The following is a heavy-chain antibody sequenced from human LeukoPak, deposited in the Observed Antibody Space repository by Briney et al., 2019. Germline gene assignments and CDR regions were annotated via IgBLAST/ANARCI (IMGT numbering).Heavy chain of an antibody. CDR2: IKQDGSEK. J-gene: IGHJ4*02. CDR1: GFTFSSYW. CDR3: ARVIRLGDERYKSGSLDY. Sequence: GGSLRLSCAASGFTFSSYWMSWVRQAPGKGLEWVANIKQDGSEKYYVDSVKGRFTISRDNAKNSLYLQMNSLRAEDTAVYYCARVIRLGDERYKSGSLDYWGQGTLVTVSS. D-gene: IGHD1-26*01. V-gene: IGHV3-7*01.